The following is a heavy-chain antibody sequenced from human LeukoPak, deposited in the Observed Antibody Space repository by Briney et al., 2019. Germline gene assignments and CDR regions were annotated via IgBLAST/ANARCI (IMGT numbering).Heavy chain of an antibody. J-gene: IGHJ3*02. CDR2: IKQDGSEK. Sequence: PGGSLRLSCAASGFTFSSYWMSWVRQAPGKGLEWVANIKQDGSEKYYVDSVKGRLTISRDNTKNSLYLQMNSLRAEDTAVYYCARPGDYGDYDDAFDIWGQGTMVTVSS. V-gene: IGHV3-7*01. CDR3: ARPGDYGDYDDAFDI. CDR1: GFTFSSYW. D-gene: IGHD4-17*01.